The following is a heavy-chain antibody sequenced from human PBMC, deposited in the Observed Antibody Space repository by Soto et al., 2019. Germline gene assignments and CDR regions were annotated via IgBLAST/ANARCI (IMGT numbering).Heavy chain of an antibody. CDR2: ISSSGGTT. CDR3: ARKIWNYFDY. V-gene: IGHV3-23*01. J-gene: IGHJ4*02. D-gene: IGHD1-1*01. CDR1: GFTFSNYA. Sequence: EVQLLESGGGFVQPGGSLRLSCAASGFTFSNYAMTCVRQAPGKGLEWVSAISSSGGTTYYADSVKGRFTISRDNSKNTLYLQMNSLRAEDTAIYYCARKIWNYFDYCGQGTLVTVSS.